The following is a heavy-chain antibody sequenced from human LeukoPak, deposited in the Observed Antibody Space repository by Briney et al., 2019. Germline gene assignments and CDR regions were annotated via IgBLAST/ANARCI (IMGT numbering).Heavy chain of an antibody. CDR1: GYTFTGYY. V-gene: IGHV1-2*02. J-gene: IGHJ4*02. CDR3: ARSLEYQLLPIDY. Sequence: GASVKVSCKASGYTFTGYYMHWVRQAPGQGLEWMGWINPNSGGTNYAQKFQGRVTMTRDTSISTAYMELRSLRSDDTAVYYCARSLEYQLLPIDYWGQGTLVTVSS. D-gene: IGHD2-2*01. CDR2: INPNSGGT.